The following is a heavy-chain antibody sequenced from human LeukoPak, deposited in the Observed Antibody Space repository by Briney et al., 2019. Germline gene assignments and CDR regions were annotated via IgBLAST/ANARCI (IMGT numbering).Heavy chain of an antibody. Sequence: GGSLRLSCAASGFTFSSYWIHWVRQAPGKGLVWVSRINSDGSRTNYADSVNGRFTISRDNAKNTLYLQMNSLRSEDTAVYYCARGAWTAYYFDYWGQGALVTVSS. D-gene: IGHD3/OR15-3a*01. CDR1: GFTFSSYW. J-gene: IGHJ4*02. CDR2: INSDGSRT. CDR3: ARGAWTAYYFDY. V-gene: IGHV3-74*01.